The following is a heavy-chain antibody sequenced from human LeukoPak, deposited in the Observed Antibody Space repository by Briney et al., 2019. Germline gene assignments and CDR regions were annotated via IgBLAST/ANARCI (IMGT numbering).Heavy chain of an antibody. CDR2: IYYSGST. V-gene: IGHV4-59*08. CDR3: ARHFSQYSSSPLFDY. Sequence: PSETLSLTCTVSGGSISSYDWSWIRQPPGKGLEWIGYIYYSGSTNYNPSLKSRVTISVDTSKNQFSPKLSSVTAADTAVYYCARHFSQYSSSPLFDYWGQGTLVTVSS. J-gene: IGHJ4*02. D-gene: IGHD6-13*01. CDR1: GGSISSYD.